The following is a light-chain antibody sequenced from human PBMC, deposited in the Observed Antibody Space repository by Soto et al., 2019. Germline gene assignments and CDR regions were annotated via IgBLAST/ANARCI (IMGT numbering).Light chain of an antibody. CDR1: QSISSY. V-gene: IGKV1-5*01. CDR3: QQYNSYSPWT. J-gene: IGKJ1*01. Sequence: QMTQSPSSLSASVRDRVTITCRASQSISSYLNWYQQKPGKAPKLLIYAASSLESGIPSRFSGSGSGTEFTLTISSLQPDDFATYYCQQYNSYSPWTFGQGTKVDIK. CDR2: AAS.